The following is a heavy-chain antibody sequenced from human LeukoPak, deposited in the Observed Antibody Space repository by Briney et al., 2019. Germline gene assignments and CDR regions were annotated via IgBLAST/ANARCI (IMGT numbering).Heavy chain of an antibody. CDR3: AKDLIPWIQLCYFDY. D-gene: IGHD5-18*01. CDR1: GISFSSYA. J-gene: IGHJ4*02. CDR2: ISGGGGST. V-gene: IGHV3-23*01. Sequence: GGSLLLCCAAAGISFSSYAMRGGRPAPGEGLEWVSAISGGGGSTYYADSVKGRLTISTNNSTNTLYPQMNSLRADDTAVYYCAKDLIPWIQLCYFDYWGQGTLVTVSS.